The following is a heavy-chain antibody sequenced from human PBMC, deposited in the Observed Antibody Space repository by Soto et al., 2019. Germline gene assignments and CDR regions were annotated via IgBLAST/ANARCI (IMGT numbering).Heavy chain of an antibody. D-gene: IGHD3-3*01. CDR1: GGSISSGDYY. J-gene: IGHJ5*02. CDR2: IYYSGST. Sequence: LSLTCTVSGGSISSGDYYWSWIRQPPGKGLEWIGYIYYSGSTYYNPSLKSRVTISVDTSKNQFSLKLSSVTAADTAVYYCARGGYDFWSGYYSWFDPWGQGTLVTVSS. CDR3: ARGGYDFWSGYYSWFDP. V-gene: IGHV4-30-4*01.